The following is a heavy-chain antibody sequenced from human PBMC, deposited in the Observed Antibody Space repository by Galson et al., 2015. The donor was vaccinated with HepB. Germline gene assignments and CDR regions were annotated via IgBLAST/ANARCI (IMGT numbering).Heavy chain of an antibody. CDR1: GFTFSNAW. J-gene: IGHJ3*02. D-gene: IGHD1-26*01. Sequence: SLRLSCAASGFTFSNAWMNWVRQAPGKGLEWVGRIKSKTDGGTTDYAAPVKGRFTISRDDSKNTLYLQMNSLKTEDTAVYYCTTDGPPSNWDDAFDIWGQGTMVTVSS. CDR3: TTDGPPSNWDDAFDI. V-gene: IGHV3-15*07. CDR2: IKSKTDGGTT.